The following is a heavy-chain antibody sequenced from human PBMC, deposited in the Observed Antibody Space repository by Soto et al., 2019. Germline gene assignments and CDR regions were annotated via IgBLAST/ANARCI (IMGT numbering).Heavy chain of an antibody. D-gene: IGHD6-19*01. V-gene: IGHV3-33*01. Sequence: QVQLVESGGGVVQPGRPLRLSCAASGFIFNTYDIHWVRQAPGKGLEWVAVVWYDGSNKYYADSVKGRFTISRDNSKNTLYLQMDSLKAEDTAVYYCARGPTGYNSGWFLAYWGQGTLVTVSS. CDR2: VWYDGSNK. J-gene: IGHJ4*02. CDR3: ARGPTGYNSGWFLAY. CDR1: GFIFNTYD.